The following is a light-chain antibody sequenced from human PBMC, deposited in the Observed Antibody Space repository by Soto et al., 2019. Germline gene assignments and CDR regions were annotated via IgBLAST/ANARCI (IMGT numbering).Light chain of an antibody. CDR1: QSVSSD. V-gene: IGKV3-15*01. CDR2: GAS. CDR3: QQYNNWPLT. Sequence: ETVMTQSPATLSVSPGERATLSCRASQSVSSDLAWYQQKPGQAPRLLIYGASTRATGIPARFSGSGSGTEFTLTINGLQSEDFAIYCCQQYNNWPLTFGGGTKVDIK. J-gene: IGKJ4*01.